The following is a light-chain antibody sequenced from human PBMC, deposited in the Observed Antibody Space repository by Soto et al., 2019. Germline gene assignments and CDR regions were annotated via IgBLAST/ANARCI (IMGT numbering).Light chain of an antibody. CDR2: AVS. J-gene: IGKJ5*01. CDR3: QQHDGRPTMT. V-gene: IGKV1-33*01. CDR1: QDIDNS. Sequence: QLTQSPSSLSASVGETVTITCRASQDIDNSLNWYQHKPGKAPKLLVYAVSVLETGVPSRFSGRGSGTVFSLTINSLQSDDFATYYCQQHDGRPTMTFGQGTRLDSK.